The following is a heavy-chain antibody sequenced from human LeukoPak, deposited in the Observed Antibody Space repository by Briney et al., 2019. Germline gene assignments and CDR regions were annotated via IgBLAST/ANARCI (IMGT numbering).Heavy chain of an antibody. J-gene: IGHJ6*02. CDR3: ARDRLVRGVYYYYGMDV. V-gene: IGHV3-33*01. CDR1: GFTFSSYG. CDR2: IWYDGSNK. Sequence: PGRSLRLSCAASGFTFSSYGMHWVRQAPGEGLEWVAVIWYDGSNKYYADSVKGRFTISRDNSKNTLYLQMNSLRAEDTAVYYCARDRLVRGVYYYYGMDVWGQGTTVTVSS. D-gene: IGHD3-10*01.